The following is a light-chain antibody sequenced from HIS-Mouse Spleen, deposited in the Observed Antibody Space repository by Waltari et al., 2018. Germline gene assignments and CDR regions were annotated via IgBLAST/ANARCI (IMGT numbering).Light chain of an antibody. CDR1: SLSSYY. V-gene: IGLV3-19*01. CDR2: GKN. Sequence: SSELTQDPAVSVALGQTVRITCQGASLSSYYARWYQQKPGQAPVLVIYGKNNRPSGIPDRFSGSSSGNTASLTITGAQAEDEADYYCNSRDSSGNHLGVFGGGTKLTVL. J-gene: IGLJ3*02. CDR3: NSRDSSGNHLGV.